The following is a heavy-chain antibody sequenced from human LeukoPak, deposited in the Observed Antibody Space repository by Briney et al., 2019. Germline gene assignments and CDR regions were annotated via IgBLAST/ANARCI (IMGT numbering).Heavy chain of an antibody. Sequence: SVKVSCKASGGTFSSYAISWVRQAPGQGLEWMGRIIPIFGIANYAQKFQGRVTITADKSTSTAYMELSSLRSEDTAVYYCAREYDSDYYYYGMTSGAKGPRSPSP. D-gene: IGHD3-3*01. CDR1: GGTFSSYA. J-gene: IGHJ6*02. V-gene: IGHV1-69*04. CDR3: AREYDSDYYYYGMTS. CDR2: IIPIFGIA.